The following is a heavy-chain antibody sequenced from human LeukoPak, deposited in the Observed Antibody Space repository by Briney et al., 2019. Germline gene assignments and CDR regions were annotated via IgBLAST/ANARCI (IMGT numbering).Heavy chain of an antibody. CDR2: INPNSGGT. V-gene: IGHV1-2*04. CDR3: ARGIVGATGNYFDY. J-gene: IGHJ4*02. CDR1: GYTFTGYY. Sequence: ASVKVSCKASGYTFTGYYMHWVRQAPGQGLEWMGWINPNSGGTNYAQKFQGWVTMTRDTSISTAYMELSRLRSDDTAVHYCARGIVGATGNYFDYWGQGTLVTVSS. D-gene: IGHD1-26*01.